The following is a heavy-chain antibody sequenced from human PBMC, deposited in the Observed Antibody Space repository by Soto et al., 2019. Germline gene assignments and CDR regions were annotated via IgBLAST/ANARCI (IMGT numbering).Heavy chain of an antibody. CDR3: ARGYGDYGELILELGLGDMDV. Sequence: GASVKVSCKASGYTNTRYDINWVRQATGQGLEWMGWMNPNSGNTGYAQKFQGRVTMTRNTSISTAYMELSSLRSEDTAVYYCARGYGDYGELILELGLGDMDVWGKGTTVTVSS. CDR1: GYTNTRYD. D-gene: IGHD4-17*01. CDR2: MNPNSGNT. J-gene: IGHJ6*03. V-gene: IGHV1-8*01.